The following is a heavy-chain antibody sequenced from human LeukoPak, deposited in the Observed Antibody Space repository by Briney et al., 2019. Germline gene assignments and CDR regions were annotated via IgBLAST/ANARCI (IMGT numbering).Heavy chain of an antibody. J-gene: IGHJ4*02. V-gene: IGHV3-23*01. CDR1: GFTFSSYG. D-gene: IGHD3-16*02. Sequence: GGSLRLSCAASGFTFSSYGMSWVRQAPGKGPEWVSAISGSGGSTYYADSVKGRFTISRDNSKNTLYLQMNSLRAEDTAVYYCAKDMITFGGVIVIPEEAYWGQGILVTVSS. CDR2: ISGSGGST. CDR3: AKDMITFGGVIVIPEEAY.